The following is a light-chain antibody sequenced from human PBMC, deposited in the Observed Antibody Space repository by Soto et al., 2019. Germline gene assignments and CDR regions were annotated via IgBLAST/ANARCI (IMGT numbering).Light chain of an antibody. J-gene: IGKJ5*01. V-gene: IGKV3-20*01. CDR1: QSVSSSY. CDR3: KQYGSPSIT. CDR2: GAS. Sequence: EIVLTQSPGTLSLSPGERATLSCRASQSVSSSYLAWYQQKPGQAPRLLIYGASSRATGIQDRFSGSGSGTDFTLTIRRLEPEDFAVYYCKQYGSPSITFGQGTRLEIK.